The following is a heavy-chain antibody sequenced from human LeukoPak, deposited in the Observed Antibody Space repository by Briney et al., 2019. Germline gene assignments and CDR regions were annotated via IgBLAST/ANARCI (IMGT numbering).Heavy chain of an antibody. V-gene: IGHV3-23*01. CDR3: AKEWGEWELHFRGALFDY. CDR1: GFTFSHAW. D-gene: IGHD1-26*01. Sequence: GGSLRLSCAASGFTFSHAWMSWVRQAPGKGLEWVSAISGSGGSTYYADSVKGRFTISRDNSKNTLYLQMNSLRAEDTAVYYCAKEWGEWELHFRGALFDYWGQGTLVTVSS. CDR2: ISGSGGST. J-gene: IGHJ4*02.